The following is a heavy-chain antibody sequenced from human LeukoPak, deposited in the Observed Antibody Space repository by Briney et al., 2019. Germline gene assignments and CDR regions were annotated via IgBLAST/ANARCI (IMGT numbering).Heavy chain of an antibody. CDR1: GFTVSSYY. J-gene: IGHJ3*02. D-gene: IGHD6-13*01. CDR2: IYSGGST. CDR3: ARDKGSSWADAFDI. Sequence: GGSLRLSCAASGFTVSSYYMSWVRQAPGKGLEWVSVIYSGGSTYYADSVKGRFTISRDNYKNTLYLQMNSLRAEDTAMYYCARDKGSSWADAFDIWGQGTMVTVSS. V-gene: IGHV3-53*01.